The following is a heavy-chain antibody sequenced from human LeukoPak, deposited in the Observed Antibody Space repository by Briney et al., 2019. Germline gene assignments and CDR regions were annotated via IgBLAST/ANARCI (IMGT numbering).Heavy chain of an antibody. CDR1: GYSFTSYS. V-gene: IGHV5-51*01. CDR3: TRSPDIDILTGYSRYYFDY. D-gene: IGHD3-9*01. Sequence: GASLKFSCKGSGYSFTSYSIGWVRPMPGKGLEWMGIIYAGHSDTAYSTSFQGQGTISADKSISTAYLQRNSLKASDTAIYYCTRSPDIDILTGYSRYYFDYWGQGTLVTVSS. CDR2: IYAGHSDT. J-gene: IGHJ4*02.